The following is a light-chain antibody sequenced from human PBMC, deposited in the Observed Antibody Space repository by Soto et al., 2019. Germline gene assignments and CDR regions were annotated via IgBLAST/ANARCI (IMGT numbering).Light chain of an antibody. Sequence: QSVLTQPASVSGSPGQSITISCTGTSSDVGFYNYVSWYQQQHPGTAPKLMIYEVDNRPSGVSIRFSGSKSGNTASLTISGLQAEDEADYYCAAWDDSMSAYVFGAGTKVIVL. CDR2: EVD. CDR3: AAWDDSMSAYV. CDR1: SSDVGFYNY. V-gene: IGLV2-14*01. J-gene: IGLJ1*01.